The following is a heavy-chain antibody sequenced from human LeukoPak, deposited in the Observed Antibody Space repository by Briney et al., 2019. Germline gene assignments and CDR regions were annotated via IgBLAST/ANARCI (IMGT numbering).Heavy chain of an antibody. CDR3: ARVRVTGYSNFAY. D-gene: IGHD3-9*01. J-gene: IGHJ4*02. Sequence: GGSLRLSCAASGFTISSYYMAWVRQAPGKGLEWVSVIYHSGNTDYADSVKGRFTISRDNSENTVYLQMSSLGAEDTAVYYCARVRVTGYSNFAYWGQGTLVTVSS. CDR1: GFTISSYY. CDR2: IYHSGNT. V-gene: IGHV3-53*01.